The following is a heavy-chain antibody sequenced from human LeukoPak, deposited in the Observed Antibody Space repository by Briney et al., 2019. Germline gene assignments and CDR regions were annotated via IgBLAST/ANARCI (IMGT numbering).Heavy chain of an antibody. Sequence: GGSLRLSCAASGFTFSSYAMSWVRQAPGKGLEWVSAISGSGGSTYYADSVKGRFTISRDNSKNTLYLQMNSLRAEDTAVYYCARGSDYVWGSYLLDYWGQGTLVTVPS. CDR1: GFTFSSYA. CDR2: ISGSGGST. J-gene: IGHJ4*02. V-gene: IGHV3-23*01. D-gene: IGHD3-16*02. CDR3: ARGSDYVWGSYLLDY.